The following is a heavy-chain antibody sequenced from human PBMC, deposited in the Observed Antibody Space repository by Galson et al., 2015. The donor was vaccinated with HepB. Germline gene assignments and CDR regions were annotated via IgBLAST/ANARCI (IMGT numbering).Heavy chain of an antibody. CDR2: ISYDGSNK. J-gene: IGHJ4*02. D-gene: IGHD5-12*01. Sequence: LSCAASGFTFSSYGMHWVRQAPGKGLEWVAVISYDGSNKYYADSVKDRFTISRDNSKNTLYLQMNSLRAEDTAVYYCAKDRGYSGYGGYFDYWGQGTLVTVSS. CDR3: AKDRGYSGYGGYFDY. V-gene: IGHV3-30*18. CDR1: GFTFSSYG.